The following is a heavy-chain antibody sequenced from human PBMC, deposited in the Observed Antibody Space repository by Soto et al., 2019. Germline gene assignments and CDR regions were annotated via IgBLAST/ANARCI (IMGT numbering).Heavy chain of an antibody. V-gene: IGHV4-4*02. Sequence: QVQLQESGPGLVKPSGTLSLTCAVSGGSISSSNWWSWVRQPPGKGLEWIGEIYHSGSTNYNPSLTSRVTISVDKPKNHFALKLSSVTAADTAVYYWARVTGHYYYGMDVWGQGTTVTVSS. CDR1: GGSISSSNW. CDR2: IYHSGST. D-gene: IGHD3-10*01. J-gene: IGHJ6*02. CDR3: ARVTGHYYYGMDV.